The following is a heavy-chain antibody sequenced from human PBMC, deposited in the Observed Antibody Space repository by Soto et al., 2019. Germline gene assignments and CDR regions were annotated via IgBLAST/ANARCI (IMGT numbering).Heavy chain of an antibody. J-gene: IGHJ3*02. CDR1: GYTFTSYD. D-gene: IGHD5-12*01. V-gene: IGHV1-8*01. CDR2: MNPNSGNT. Sequence: QVQLVQSGAEVKKPGASVKVSCKASGYTFTSYDINWVRQATGQGLEWMGWMNPNSGNTGYAQKCQGRVTMTRNTSISTAYMEQCSLRSEDTAVYYCARVYSGYDLAAFDIWGQVTMVNVSS. CDR3: ARVYSGYDLAAFDI.